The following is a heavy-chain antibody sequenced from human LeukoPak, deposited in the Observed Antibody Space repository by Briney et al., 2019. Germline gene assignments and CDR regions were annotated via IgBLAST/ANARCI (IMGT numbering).Heavy chain of an antibody. D-gene: IGHD4-23*01. CDR2: ISGSGSTV. J-gene: IGHJ5*01. CDR3: ARDRGNSDPGDWFDS. CDR1: GFTFSDYY. V-gene: IGHV3-11*01. Sequence: GGSLRLSCAAAGFTFSDYYMSWIRQAPGKGLEWVSYISGSGSTVYYAASVRGRFTISRDNAKNSLFLQMNSLRAEDTAVYYCARDRGNSDPGDWFDSWGQGTLVTVSS.